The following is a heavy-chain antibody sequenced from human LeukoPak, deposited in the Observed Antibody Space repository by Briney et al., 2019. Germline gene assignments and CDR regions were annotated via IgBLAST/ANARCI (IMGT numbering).Heavy chain of an antibody. CDR3: AKDLHGGYSSDY. V-gene: IGHV3-30*02. CDR1: GFTFSSYW. D-gene: IGHD4-23*01. J-gene: IGHJ4*02. Sequence: QPGGSLRLSCAASGFTFSSYWMHWVRQAPGKGLVWVSFIGYEGVHKYYADSVKGRFTISKDNSKATLYLQMNSLRPEDTAVYYCAKDLHGGYSSDYWGQGTLVTVFS. CDR2: IGYEGVHK.